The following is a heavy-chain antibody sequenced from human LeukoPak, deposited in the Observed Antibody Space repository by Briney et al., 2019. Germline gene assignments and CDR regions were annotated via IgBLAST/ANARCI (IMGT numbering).Heavy chain of an antibody. V-gene: IGHV3-23*01. CDR3: AKHVAVLPAARNYYFDY. D-gene: IGHD2-2*01. CDR2: ISGSGRST. J-gene: IGHJ4*02. CDR1: GFTFSNYA. Sequence: PGGSLRLSCAASGFTFSNYAMSWVRQAPGKGLEWVSGISGSGRSTYYADSVKGRFTISRDNSKNTLYLQMNSLRAEDTAVYYCAKHVAVLPAARNYYFDYWGQGTLVTVSS.